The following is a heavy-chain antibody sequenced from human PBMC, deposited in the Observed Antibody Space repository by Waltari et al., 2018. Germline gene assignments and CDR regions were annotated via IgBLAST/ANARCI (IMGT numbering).Heavy chain of an antibody. J-gene: IGHJ4*02. CDR2: IIDTSTYI. Sequence: EVQLVESGGGLVKPGGSMRLSCAASGFTFKTYSIHWVRQAPGKGLEWFSSIIDTSTYIYYAVSLRGRFTTSRDNAKNSLYLQLNSLRAEDTAVYYCVRGGTGMQRVESLDYWGQGILVTVSS. CDR1: GFTFKTYS. CDR3: VRGGTGMQRVESLDY. D-gene: IGHD3-9*01. V-gene: IGHV3-21*01.